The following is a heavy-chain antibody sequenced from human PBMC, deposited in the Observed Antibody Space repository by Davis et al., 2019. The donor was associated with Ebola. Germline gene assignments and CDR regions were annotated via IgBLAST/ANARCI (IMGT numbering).Heavy chain of an antibody. CDR3: ARVATYYDFWSGYPNWFDP. CDR1: AFTFTPYS. J-gene: IGHJ5*02. D-gene: IGHD3-3*01. CDR2: ISSSSSTI. V-gene: IGHV3-48*02. Sequence: PGGSLRLSCAASAFTFTPYSMNWVRQAPGKGLEWVSYISSSSSTIYYADSVKGRFTISRDNAKNSLYLQMNSLRDEDTAVYYCARVATYYDFWSGYPNWFDPWGQGTLVTVSS.